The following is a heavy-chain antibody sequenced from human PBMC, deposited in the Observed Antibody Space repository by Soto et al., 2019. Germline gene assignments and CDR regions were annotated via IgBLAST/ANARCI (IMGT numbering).Heavy chain of an antibody. J-gene: IGHJ5*02. CDR2: ISIGATAI. Sequence: HPGGSLRLSCAASGFTFRSYSMNWVRQAPGKGLEWISYISIGATAIFYADSVKGRFTISRDDAKNSLYLEMNSLRDEDTSVYYCARDNGLAGSFDPWGQGALVTVSS. CDR1: GFTFRSYS. V-gene: IGHV3-48*02. CDR3: ARDNGLAGSFDP. D-gene: IGHD3-3*02.